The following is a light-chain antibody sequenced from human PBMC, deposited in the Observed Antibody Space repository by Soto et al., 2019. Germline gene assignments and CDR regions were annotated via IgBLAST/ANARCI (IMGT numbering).Light chain of an antibody. CDR3: QQHSYWPPIT. V-gene: IGKV3-11*01. Sequence: ELVLTQSPATLSLSPGDSATLSCRASQSVSSYLAWYQQKPGQAPRLLIYGASTSATGIPPRFSGSGSGTEFTLTISSRQPEEYFVYYCQQHSYWPPITFGQGTRLEIK. CDR2: GAS. CDR1: QSVSSY. J-gene: IGKJ5*01.